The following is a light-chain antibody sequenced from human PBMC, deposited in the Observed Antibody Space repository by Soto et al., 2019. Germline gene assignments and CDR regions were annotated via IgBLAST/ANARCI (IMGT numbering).Light chain of an antibody. V-gene: IGLV1-40*01. CDR3: QSYDSSLVV. CDR1: SSNIGAGYD. CDR2: GNS. J-gene: IGLJ2*01. Sequence: QSVLTQPPSVSGAPGQRVTISCTGSSSNIGAGYDVHWYQQLPGTAPKLLIYGNSNRPSGVPDRFSGSKSGTSASLAITGLQAEDEADYYYQSYDSSLVVFGGGIKLTVL.